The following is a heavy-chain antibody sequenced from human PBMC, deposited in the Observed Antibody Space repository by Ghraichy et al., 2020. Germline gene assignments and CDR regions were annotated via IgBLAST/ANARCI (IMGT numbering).Heavy chain of an antibody. Sequence: TLSRTCAVYGGSFSGYYWSWIRQPPGKGLEWIGEINHSGSTNYNPSLKSRVTISVDTSKNQFSLKLSSVTAADTAVYYCARSGMTLDYWGQGTLVTVSS. CDR2: INHSGST. J-gene: IGHJ4*02. V-gene: IGHV4-34*01. CDR3: ARSGMTLDY. D-gene: IGHD3-10*01. CDR1: GGSFSGYY.